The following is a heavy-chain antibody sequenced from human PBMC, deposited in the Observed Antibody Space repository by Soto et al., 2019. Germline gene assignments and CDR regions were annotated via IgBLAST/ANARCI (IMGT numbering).Heavy chain of an antibody. CDR1: GFTFSSYA. V-gene: IGHV3-23*01. J-gene: IGHJ4*02. D-gene: IGHD2-15*01. Sequence: GGSLRLSCAASGFTFSSYAMNWVRQAPGKGLEWVSGISGSGGSTYYADSVKGRFTISRDNSKNTLYLQMNSLRAEDTAVYYCAKEGFHCSGGSCYSGYFDHWGQGTLLVTVSS. CDR2: ISGSGGST. CDR3: AKEGFHCSGGSCYSGYFDH.